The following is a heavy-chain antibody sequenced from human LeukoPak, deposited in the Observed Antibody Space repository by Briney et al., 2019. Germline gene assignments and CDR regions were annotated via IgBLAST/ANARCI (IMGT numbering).Heavy chain of an antibody. J-gene: IGHJ4*02. CDR1: GFIFA. CDR3: ARESETSGWYDY. CDR2: ISGDGGST. Sequence: GGSLRLSCAAPGFIFAIHWVRQAPGKGLEWVSLISGDGGSTFYADSVRGRFTISRDNTRKSLSLQMSSLRSEDTGLYYCARESETSGWYDYWGQGTLVTVSS. D-gene: IGHD6-19*01. V-gene: IGHV3-43*02.